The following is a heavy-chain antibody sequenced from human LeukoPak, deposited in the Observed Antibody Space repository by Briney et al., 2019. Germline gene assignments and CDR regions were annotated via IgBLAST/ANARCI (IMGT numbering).Heavy chain of an antibody. D-gene: IGHD3-22*01. CDR3: ANFPALYDSSGYPNFDY. CDR1: GFTFSSYA. V-gene: IGHV3-23*01. Sequence: GGSLRLSCAASGFTFSSYAMSWVRQAPGKGLEGVSAISGSGGSTYYADSVKGRFTISRDNSKNTLYLKMNSLRAEDTAVYYCANFPALYDSSGYPNFDYWGQGTLVTVSS. CDR2: ISGSGGST. J-gene: IGHJ4*02.